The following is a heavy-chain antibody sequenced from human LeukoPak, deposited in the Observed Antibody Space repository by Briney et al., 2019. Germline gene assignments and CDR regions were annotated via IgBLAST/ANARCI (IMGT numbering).Heavy chain of an antibody. D-gene: IGHD5-18*01. CDR2: IYYSGST. J-gene: IGHJ4*02. V-gene: IGHV4-39*01. CDR3: ARSYSYGYEYYFDY. Sequence: SETLSLTCTVSGGSISSSSYYWGWIRQPPGKGLEWIGSIYYSGSTYYNPSFKSRVTISVDTSKNQFSLKLSSVTAADTAVYYCARSYSYGYEYYFDYWGQGTLVTVSS. CDR1: GGSISSSSYY.